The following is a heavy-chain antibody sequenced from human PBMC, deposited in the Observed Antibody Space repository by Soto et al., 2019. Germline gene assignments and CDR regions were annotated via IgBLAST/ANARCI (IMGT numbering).Heavy chain of an antibody. CDR1: NSSLGAFH. CDR2: LSHGGST. Sequence: QVHLEQWGAGLLKPSETLSLTCAIYNSSLGAFHWTWIRQPPGKGLEWIGELSHGGSTNYNPSLKSRGTFALDTSKSQFSLHVMSVTAADTAVYYCARSPLSYDYVRQTWREVGDSFDVWGRGTSVTVSS. D-gene: IGHD3-10*02. J-gene: IGHJ3*01. CDR3: ARSPLSYDYVRQTWREVGDSFDV. V-gene: IGHV4-34*02.